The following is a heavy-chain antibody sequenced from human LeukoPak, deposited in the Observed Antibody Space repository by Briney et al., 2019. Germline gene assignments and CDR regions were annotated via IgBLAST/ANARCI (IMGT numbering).Heavy chain of an antibody. CDR2: IYHSGST. CDR3: ARGSGQYDI. J-gene: IGHJ3*02. V-gene: IGHV4-38-2*02. CDR1: GYSISSGYY. Sequence: SETLSLTCTVSGYSISSGYYWGWIRQPPGKGLEWIGSIYHSGSTYYNPSLKSRVTISVDTSKNQFSLKLSSVTAADTAVYYCARGSGQYDIWGQGTMVTVSS. D-gene: IGHD1-26*01.